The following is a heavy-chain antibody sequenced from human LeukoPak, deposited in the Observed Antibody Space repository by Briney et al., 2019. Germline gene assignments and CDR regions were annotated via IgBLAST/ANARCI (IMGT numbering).Heavy chain of an antibody. V-gene: IGHV4-59*01. J-gene: IGHJ5*02. Sequence: SETLSLTCTVSGGSISSYYWSWIRQPPGKGLEWIGYIYYSGSTNYNPSLKSRATISVDTSKNQFSLKLSSVTAADTAVYYCAGDGSYYDILTGYYHDWFDPWGQGALVTVSS. CDR2: IYYSGST. CDR3: AGDGSYYDILTGYYHDWFDP. D-gene: IGHD3-9*01. CDR1: GGSISSYY.